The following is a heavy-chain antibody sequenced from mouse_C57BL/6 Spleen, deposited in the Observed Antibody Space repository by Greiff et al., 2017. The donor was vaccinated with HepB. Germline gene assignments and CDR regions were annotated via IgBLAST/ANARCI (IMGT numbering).Heavy chain of an antibody. CDR1: GYTFTSYW. D-gene: IGHD3-3*01. V-gene: IGHV1-50*01. Sequence: VQLQQPGAELVKPGASVKLSCKASGYTFTSYWMQWVKQRPGQGLEWIGEIDPSDSYTNYNQKFKGKATLTVDTSSSTAYMQLSSLTSEDSAVYYCAREGGRAWFAYWGQGTLVTVSA. CDR2: IDPSDSYT. J-gene: IGHJ3*01. CDR3: AREGGRAWFAY.